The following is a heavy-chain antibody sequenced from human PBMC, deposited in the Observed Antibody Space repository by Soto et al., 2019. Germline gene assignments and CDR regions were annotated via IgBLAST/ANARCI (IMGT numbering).Heavy chain of an antibody. CDR1: GGSLSSGGYS. D-gene: IGHD4-17*01. J-gene: IGHJ3*02. Sequence: SETPSLTYSVSGGSLSSGGYSWHWIKQPPGKGLEWIGNIYHSGSTYYNASLKSRVTISVDRSKSQFSLKLSSVTAADTAVYYCGRGDYANAFDIWGQGTMVTVSS. CDR2: IYHSGST. V-gene: IGHV4-30-2*01. CDR3: GRGDYANAFDI.